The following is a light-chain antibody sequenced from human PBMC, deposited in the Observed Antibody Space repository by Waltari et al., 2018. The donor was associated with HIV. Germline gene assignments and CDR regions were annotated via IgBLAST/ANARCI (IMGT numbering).Light chain of an antibody. CDR2: GKN. V-gene: IGLV3-19*01. Sequence: SSELTQDPAVSVALGQTVRITCQGDSLRSYYASWYQQKPGQAPVLVIYGKNNRPSGIPDRFSGFSSGNTASLTITGAQAEDEADYYCNSRDSSGNHQVFGGGTKLTVL. CDR3: NSRDSSGNHQV. CDR1: SLRSYY. J-gene: IGLJ2*01.